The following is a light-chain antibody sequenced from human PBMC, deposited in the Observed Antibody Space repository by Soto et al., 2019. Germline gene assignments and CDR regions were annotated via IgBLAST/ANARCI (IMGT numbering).Light chain of an antibody. V-gene: IGKV3-20*01. CDR2: AAS. J-gene: IGKJ2*01. CDR1: QSVSSNY. Sequence: EIVMTQSPGTLSLSPGERATLSCRASQSVSSNYLAWYQQKPGQPPRLLIYAASSRTTDIPDRFSGSGSGTDFTLTINSLEPEDFAVYFCQQYGTSPDTFGQGTTLEIK. CDR3: QQYGTSPDT.